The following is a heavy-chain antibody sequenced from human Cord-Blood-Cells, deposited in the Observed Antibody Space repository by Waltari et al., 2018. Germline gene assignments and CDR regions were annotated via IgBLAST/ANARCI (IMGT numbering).Heavy chain of an antibody. V-gene: IGHV1-18*04. CDR3: AREGGGSGSYYYYYMDV. Sequence: QVQLVQSGAEVKKPGASVKVSCTASGYTFTSYGIRWVRQAPGQGLEWRGWISAYKGNTNYAQKLQGRVTMTTDTSTSTAYMELRSLRSDDTAVYYCAREGGGSGSYYYYYMDVWGKGTTVTVSS. D-gene: IGHD3-10*01. CDR2: ISAYKGNT. J-gene: IGHJ6*03. CDR1: GYTFTSYG.